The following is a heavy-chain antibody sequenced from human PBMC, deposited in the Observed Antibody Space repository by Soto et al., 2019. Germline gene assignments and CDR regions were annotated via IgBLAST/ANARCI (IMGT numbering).Heavy chain of an antibody. Sequence: GGSLRLSCAASGFTFSSYWMSWVRQAPGKGLEWVANIKQDGSEKYYVDSVKGRFTISRDNAKNSLYLQMNSLRAEDTAVYYCARDDAGGSSGWGDYYYYGMDVWGQGTTVTVS. J-gene: IGHJ6*02. CDR2: IKQDGSEK. CDR1: GFTFSSYW. V-gene: IGHV3-7*05. CDR3: ARDDAGGSSGWGDYYYYGMDV. D-gene: IGHD6-19*01.